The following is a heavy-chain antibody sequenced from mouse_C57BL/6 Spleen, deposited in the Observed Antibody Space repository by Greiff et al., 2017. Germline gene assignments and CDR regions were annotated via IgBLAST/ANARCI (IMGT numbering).Heavy chain of an antibody. D-gene: IGHD5-5*01. V-gene: IGHV1-15*01. Sequence: QVQLQQSGAELVRPGASVTLSCKASGYTFTDYEMHWVKQTPVHGLEWIGAIDPETGGTAYNQKFKGKAILTEDKSSSTAYMKLRSLTSEDSAVYYCTGFPSLPCYFDDWGQGTTLTVSS. CDR2: IDPETGGT. J-gene: IGHJ2*01. CDR3: TGFPSLPCYFDD. CDR1: GYTFTDYE.